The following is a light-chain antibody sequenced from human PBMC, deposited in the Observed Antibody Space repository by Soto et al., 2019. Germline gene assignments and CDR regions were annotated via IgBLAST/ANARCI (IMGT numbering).Light chain of an antibody. CDR1: SSDVGSYNL. Sequence: QSALTQPASVSGSPGQSITISCTGTSSDVGSYNLVSWYQQHPGKAPKLMIYEVSKRPSGVFNRFSGSKSGNTASLTISGLQAEDEADYSCCSYAGSSTNVVFGGGTQLTVL. V-gene: IGLV2-23*02. J-gene: IGLJ2*01. CDR3: CSYAGSSTNVV. CDR2: EVS.